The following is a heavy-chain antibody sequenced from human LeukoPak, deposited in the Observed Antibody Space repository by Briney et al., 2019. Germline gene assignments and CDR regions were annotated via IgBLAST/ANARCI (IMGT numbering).Heavy chain of an antibody. D-gene: IGHD5-18*01. CDR2: IYTSGST. Sequence: PSETLSLTCSVSGDSIKTYYWNWIRQPPGKGLEWIGRIYTSGSTNYNSSLKSRVTISVDTSKNQFSLKLSSVTAADTAVYYCARERAFGYPDAFDIWGQGTMVTVSS. CDR1: GDSIKTYY. J-gene: IGHJ3*02. V-gene: IGHV4-4*07. CDR3: ARERAFGYPDAFDI.